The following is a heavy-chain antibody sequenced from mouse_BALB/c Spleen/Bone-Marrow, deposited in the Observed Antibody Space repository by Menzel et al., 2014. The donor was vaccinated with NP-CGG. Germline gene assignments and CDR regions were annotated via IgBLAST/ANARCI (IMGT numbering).Heavy chain of an antibody. V-gene: IGHV1-67*01. CDR3: ASTAGTQYDYFAY. Sequence: QVQLKESGPELVRPGVSVKISCKGFGYTFTGYAIHWVKQSPAKTLEWIGVISSYSGNTNYNQKFKGRATMTVDKSSSTAYMELARLTSEDSAIYYCASTAGTQYDYFAYWGQGTTLTVSS. D-gene: IGHD1-2*01. CDR2: ISSYSGNT. J-gene: IGHJ2*01. CDR1: GYTFTGYA.